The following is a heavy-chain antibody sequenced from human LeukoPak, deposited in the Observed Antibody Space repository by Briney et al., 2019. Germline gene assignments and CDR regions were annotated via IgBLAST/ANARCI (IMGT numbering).Heavy chain of an antibody. Sequence: GGSLRLSCAASGFTFSSYAMSWVRQAPGKGLEWVSAISGSGGSTYYADSVKGRFTISRDNSKNTLYLQMNSLRAEDTAVYYCAKDPRRLLYYYGSGSYPRPPYYYYGMDVWGQGTTVTVSS. CDR2: ISGSGGST. CDR1: GFTFSSYA. V-gene: IGHV3-23*01. J-gene: IGHJ6*02. D-gene: IGHD3-10*01. CDR3: AKDPRRLLYYYGSGSYPRPPYYYYGMDV.